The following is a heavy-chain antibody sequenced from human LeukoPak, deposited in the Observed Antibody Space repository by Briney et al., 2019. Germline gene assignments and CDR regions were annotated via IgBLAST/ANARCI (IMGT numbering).Heavy chain of an antibody. V-gene: IGHV3-21*01. CDR3: ARDNHYDILTGYYRRFDAFDI. CDR2: ISSSSSYI. CDR1: GFTFSSYS. Sequence: PGGSLRLSCAASGFTFSSYSMNWVRQAPGKGLEWVSSISSSSSYIYYADSVKGRFTISRDNAKNSLYLQMNSLRAEDTAVYYCARDNHYDILTGYYRRFDAFDIWGQGTMVTVSS. D-gene: IGHD3-9*01. J-gene: IGHJ3*02.